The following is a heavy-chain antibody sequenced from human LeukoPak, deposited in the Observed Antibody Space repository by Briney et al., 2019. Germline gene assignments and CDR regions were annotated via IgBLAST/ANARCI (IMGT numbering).Heavy chain of an antibody. D-gene: IGHD3-10*01. CDR1: GYSFTTYW. Sequence: GESLKISCKGSGYSFTTYWIGWVRQMPGKGLEWMGIIYPGDSDTRYSPSFQGQVSISVDKSISTAYLQWSSLKASDTAIYYCARRYYGSGSYSDGFDYWGQGTLVTVSS. J-gene: IGHJ4*02. CDR3: ARRYYGSGSYSDGFDY. CDR2: IYPGDSDT. V-gene: IGHV5-51*01.